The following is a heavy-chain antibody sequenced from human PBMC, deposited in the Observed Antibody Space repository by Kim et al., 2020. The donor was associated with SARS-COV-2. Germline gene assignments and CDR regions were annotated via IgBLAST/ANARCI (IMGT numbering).Heavy chain of an antibody. V-gene: IGHV4-34*01. D-gene: IGHD2-21*02. Sequence: SLKSRVTIALDTSKNQFSLKLTFVTAADTAVYYCARAASCGGDCHNQLDYWGQGALVTVSS. J-gene: IGHJ4*02. CDR3: ARAASCGGDCHNQLDY.